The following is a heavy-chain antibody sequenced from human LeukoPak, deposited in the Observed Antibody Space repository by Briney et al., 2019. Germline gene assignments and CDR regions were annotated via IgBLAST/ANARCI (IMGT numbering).Heavy chain of an antibody. V-gene: IGHV1-69*05. D-gene: IGHD5-18*01. CDR2: IIPICGST. Sequence: GASAKVSCKASGGTFSSYYISWVRHAPAQGLEWMGGIIPICGSTNYAQKFQGRVTITTDESTSTAYLELSSLRSEDTAVYYCATRLQLRSCHYWGQGAGVPVPS. CDR1: GGTFSSYY. J-gene: IGHJ4*02. CDR3: ATRLQLRSCHY.